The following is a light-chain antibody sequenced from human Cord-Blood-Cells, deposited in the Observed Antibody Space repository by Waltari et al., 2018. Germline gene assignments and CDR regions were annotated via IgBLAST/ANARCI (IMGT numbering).Light chain of an antibody. CDR1: SSDGGRYNL. V-gene: IGLV2-23*01. Sequence: QSALTQPASVSGSPGQSITIYCTGTSSDGGRYNLVSWYQQHPGKAPNLMIYEGSKRPSGVSNRFSGSKSGNTASLTISGLQAEDEADYYCCSYAGSHVVFGGGTKLTVL. CDR3: CSYAGSHVV. J-gene: IGLJ2*01. CDR2: EGS.